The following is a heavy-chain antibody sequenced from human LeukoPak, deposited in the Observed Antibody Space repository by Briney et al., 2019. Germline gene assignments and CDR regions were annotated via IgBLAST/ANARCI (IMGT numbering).Heavy chain of an antibody. Sequence: GGSLRLSCAASGFTFSSYAMHWVRQAPGKGLEWVAVISYDGSNKYYADSVKGRFTISRDNSENTLYLQMNSLRAEDTAVYYCARETSSSWTYYFDYWGQGTLVTVSS. CDR1: GFTFSSYA. V-gene: IGHV3-30-3*01. CDR3: ARETSSSWTYYFDY. J-gene: IGHJ4*02. D-gene: IGHD6-13*01. CDR2: ISYDGSNK.